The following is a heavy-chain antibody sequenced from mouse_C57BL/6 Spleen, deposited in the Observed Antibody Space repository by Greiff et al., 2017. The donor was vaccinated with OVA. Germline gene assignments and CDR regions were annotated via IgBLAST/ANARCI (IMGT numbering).Heavy chain of an antibody. D-gene: IGHD3-3*01. Sequence: QVQLQQSGPELVKPGASVKISCKASGYAFSSSWMNWVKQRPGTGLEWIGRIYPGDGDTTYNGTFKGKATLTADKSSSTAYMQLSSLTSEDSAVYFCARGGDFYAMDYWGQGTSVTVSS. CDR3: ARGGDFYAMDY. CDR2: IYPGDGDT. CDR1: GYAFSSSW. J-gene: IGHJ4*01. V-gene: IGHV1-82*01.